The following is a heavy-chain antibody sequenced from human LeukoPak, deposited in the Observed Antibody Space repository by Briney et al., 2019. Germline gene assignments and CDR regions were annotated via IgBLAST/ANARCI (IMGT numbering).Heavy chain of an antibody. Sequence: SETLSLTCTVSGGSVSSGSYYWSWIRQPPGKGLEWIGEINHSGSTNYNPSLKSRVTISVDTSKNQFSLKLSSVTAADTAVYYCARGGMATIFLDFDYWGQGTLVTVSS. D-gene: IGHD5-24*01. CDR3: ARGGMATIFLDFDY. CDR1: GGSVSSGSYY. V-gene: IGHV4-39*07. J-gene: IGHJ4*02. CDR2: INHSGST.